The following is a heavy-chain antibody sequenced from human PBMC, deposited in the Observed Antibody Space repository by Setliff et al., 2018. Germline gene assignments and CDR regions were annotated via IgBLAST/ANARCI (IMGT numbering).Heavy chain of an antibody. Sequence: PSETLSLTCTVSGGSVSSRNYYWTWIRQPAGKGLEWIGRIYTSGSTDYDPSLKSRVTISVDTSKNQFSLKLSSVTAADTAVYYCARAFTYYNFWSGYGYGMDVWGQGTTVTVSS. CDR1: GGSVSSRNYY. D-gene: IGHD3-3*01. CDR3: ARAFTYYNFWSGYGYGMDV. J-gene: IGHJ6*02. CDR2: IYTSGST. V-gene: IGHV4-61*02.